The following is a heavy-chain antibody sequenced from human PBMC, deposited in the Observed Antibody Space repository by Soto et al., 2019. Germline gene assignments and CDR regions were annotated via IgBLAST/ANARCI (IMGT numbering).Heavy chain of an antibody. V-gene: IGHV1-8*02. CDR3: ARVKSIAAAEPFYYYYYGMDV. CDR1: GYTLNTYY. J-gene: IGHJ6*02. Sequence: ASVKVSCKPSGYTLNTYYLHWVRQATGQGLEWMGWMNPNSGNTGYAQKFQGRVTMTRNASVSTAYMELSSLRSEDTAVYYCARVKSIAAAEPFYYYYYGMDVWGQGTTVTVSS. CDR2: MNPNSGNT. D-gene: IGHD6-13*01.